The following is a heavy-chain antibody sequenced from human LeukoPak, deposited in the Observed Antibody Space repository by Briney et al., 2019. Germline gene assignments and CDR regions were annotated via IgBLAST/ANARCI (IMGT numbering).Heavy chain of an antibody. CDR2: VKKDASEK. D-gene: IGHD3-3*01. CDR3: AKHYETTFDY. Sequence: GGSLRLSCAASGFTFSNNWMTWVRQAPGKGLEWVASVKKDASEKYYVDSVKGRFTISRDNAKNSLYLQMNSLRVEDTAVYYCAKHYETTFDYWGQGTLVTVSS. CDR1: GFTFSNNW. V-gene: IGHV3-7*03. J-gene: IGHJ4*02.